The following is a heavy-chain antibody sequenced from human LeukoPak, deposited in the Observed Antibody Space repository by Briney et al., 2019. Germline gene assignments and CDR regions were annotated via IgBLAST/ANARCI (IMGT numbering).Heavy chain of an antibody. J-gene: IGHJ4*02. CDR3: ARGATPRCDY. CDR1: GFTVSSNY. D-gene: IGHD5-12*01. V-gene: IGHV3-66*01. Sequence: GGSLRLSCAASGFTVSSNYMSWVRQAPGKGLERVSVIYSGGNTYYADSVKGRFTISRDNSKNTLYLQMNSLRAEDTAVYYCARGATPRCDYWGQRTLVTVSS. CDR2: IYSGGNT.